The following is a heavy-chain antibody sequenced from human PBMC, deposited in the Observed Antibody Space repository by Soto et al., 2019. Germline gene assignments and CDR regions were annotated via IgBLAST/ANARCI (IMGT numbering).Heavy chain of an antibody. CDR1: GYTFTSYG. D-gene: IGHD3-22*01. CDR2: ISAYNGNT. CDR3: ARGAVDYYDPTVFDY. Sequence: GASVKVSCKASGYTFTSYGISWVRQTPGQGLEWMGWISAYNGNTNYAQKLQGRVTMTTDTSTSTAYMELRSLRSDDTAVYYCARGAVDYYDPTVFDYWGQGTLVTVSS. V-gene: IGHV1-18*01. J-gene: IGHJ4*02.